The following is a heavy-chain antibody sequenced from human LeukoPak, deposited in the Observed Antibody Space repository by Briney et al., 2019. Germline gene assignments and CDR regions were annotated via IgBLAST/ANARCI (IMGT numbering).Heavy chain of an antibody. CDR3: ARGYSSGWKDAFDI. CDR2: IYHSGST. Sequence: SETLSLTYTVSGGSISSGGYYWSWIRQPPGKGLEWIGYIYHSGSTYYNPSLKSRVTISVDRSKNQFSLKLSSVTAADTAVYYCARGYSSGWKDAFDIWGQGTMVTVSS. J-gene: IGHJ3*02. V-gene: IGHV4-30-2*01. CDR1: GGSISSGGYY. D-gene: IGHD6-19*01.